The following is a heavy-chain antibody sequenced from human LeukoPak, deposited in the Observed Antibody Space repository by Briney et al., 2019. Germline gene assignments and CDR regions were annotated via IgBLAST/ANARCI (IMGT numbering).Heavy chain of an antibody. CDR2: MYSSGST. D-gene: IGHD1-1*01. CDR3: ALTAAWNARAFDY. V-gene: IGHV4-39*01. CDR1: DGSISSNNYL. J-gene: IGHJ4*02. Sequence: SETLSLTCAVSDGSISSNNYLWGWIRQPPGKGLEWIGSMYSSGSTYYNPSLKGRVTISVDTSMNQFSRKLSSVTAADPAVYCCALTAAWNARAFDYWGQGTLVTVSS.